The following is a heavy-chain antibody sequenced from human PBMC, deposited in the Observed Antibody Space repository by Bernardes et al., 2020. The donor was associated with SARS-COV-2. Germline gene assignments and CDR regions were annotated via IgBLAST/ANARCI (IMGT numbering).Heavy chain of an antibody. CDR1: GGSISSYY. CDR2: IYYSGST. D-gene: IGHD3-22*01. CDR3: ARVPTDYYDSSGSPEGPPDY. Sequence: SETLSLTRTVSGGSISSYYWSWIRQPPGKGLEWIGYIYYSGSTNYNPSLKSRVTISVDTSKNQFSLKLSSVTAADTAVYYCARVPTDYYDSSGSPEGPPDYWGQGTLVTVSS. J-gene: IGHJ4*02. V-gene: IGHV4-59*01.